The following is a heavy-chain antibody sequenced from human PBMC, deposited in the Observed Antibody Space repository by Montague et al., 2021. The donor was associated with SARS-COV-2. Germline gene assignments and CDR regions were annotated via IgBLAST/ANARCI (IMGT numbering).Heavy chain of an antibody. CDR2: IYYSGTS. CDR1: SGSIISSDYY. V-gene: IGHV4-39*02. J-gene: IGHJ4*02. D-gene: IGHD3-10*01. CDR3: ARGMIRGVTTPFDY. Sequence: SETLSLTCTVSSGSIISSDYYWVWLRPPPGMELVWIVNIYYSGTSYYSPSLQSRVTTSAYTSKNHLSLRLSSVTAADTAVYFCARGMIRGVTTPFDYWGQGSQVTVSS.